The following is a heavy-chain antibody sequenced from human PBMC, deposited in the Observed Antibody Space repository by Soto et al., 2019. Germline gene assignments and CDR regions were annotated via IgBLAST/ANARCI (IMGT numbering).Heavy chain of an antibody. CDR1: GFTFSDHS. V-gene: IGHV3-72*01. CDR3: ARRIAAAGSVWFDP. Sequence: EVQLVESGGGLVQPGGSLRLSCAASGFTFSDHSMDWVRQAPGKGLEWVGRTRNKANSYTTEYAASVKGRFTISRDDSKNSLYLQMNSLKTEDTAVYYCARRIAAAGSVWFDPWGQGTLVTVSS. J-gene: IGHJ5*02. D-gene: IGHD6-13*01. CDR2: TRNKANSYTT.